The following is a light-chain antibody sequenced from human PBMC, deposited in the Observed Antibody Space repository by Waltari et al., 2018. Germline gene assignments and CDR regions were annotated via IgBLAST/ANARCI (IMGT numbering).Light chain of an antibody. CDR2: EVS. Sequence: QSALTQPPSASGSHRQTVAISCTGTSSDVGGYNYVPWYQPHPGKAPKLMIYEVSKRPSGVPDRFSGSKSGNTASLTVSGLQAEDEADYYCSSYAGSNVVFGGGTKLTVL. J-gene: IGLJ2*01. CDR1: SSDVGGYNY. V-gene: IGLV2-8*01. CDR3: SSYAGSNVV.